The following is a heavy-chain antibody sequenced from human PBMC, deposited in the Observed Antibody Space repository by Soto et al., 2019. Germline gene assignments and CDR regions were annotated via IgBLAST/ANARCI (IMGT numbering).Heavy chain of an antibody. CDR1: GGSISSYY. D-gene: IGHD6-19*01. V-gene: IGHV4-59*01. J-gene: IGHJ6*02. Sequence: SETLSLTCTVSGGSISSYYWSWIRQPPGKGLEWIGYIYYSGSTNYNPSLKSRVTISVDTSKNQFSLKLSPVTAADTAVYYGARVQWLVDYFFGMDVWGQGTTVAVSS. CDR2: IYYSGST. CDR3: ARVQWLVDYFFGMDV.